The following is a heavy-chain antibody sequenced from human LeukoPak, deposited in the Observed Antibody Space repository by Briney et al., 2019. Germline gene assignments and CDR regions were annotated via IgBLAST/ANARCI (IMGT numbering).Heavy chain of an antibody. CDR1: GGTFSSYA. Sequence: SVKVSCKASGGTFSSYAISWVRQAPGQGLEWMGGIIPIFGTANYAQKFQGRVTITADESTSTAYMELSSLRSEDTAVYYCAREVITMVRGVIITSSQEGSNWFDPWGQGTLVTVSS. J-gene: IGHJ5*02. CDR3: AREVITMVRGVIITSSQEGSNWFDP. V-gene: IGHV1-69*13. CDR2: IIPIFGTA. D-gene: IGHD3-10*01.